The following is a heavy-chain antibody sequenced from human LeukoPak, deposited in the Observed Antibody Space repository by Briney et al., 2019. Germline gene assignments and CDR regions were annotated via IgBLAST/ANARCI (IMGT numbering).Heavy chain of an antibody. CDR3: ASYRYGSSFAFDI. CDR1: GFTVSTNY. D-gene: IGHD6-6*01. V-gene: IGHV3-66*01. J-gene: IGHJ3*02. Sequence: GGSLRLSCGASGFTVSTNYMSWVRQAPGKGLEWVSIIYSGGSTYYADSVKGRFTISRDNSKNTLYLQMHSLRAEDTPVYYCASYRYGSSFAFDIWGQGTMVTVSS. CDR2: IYSGGST.